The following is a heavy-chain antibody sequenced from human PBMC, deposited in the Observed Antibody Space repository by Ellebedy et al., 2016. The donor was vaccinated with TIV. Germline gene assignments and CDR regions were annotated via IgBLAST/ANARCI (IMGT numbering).Heavy chain of an antibody. CDR2: ISAYNGNT. CDR1: GYTFTSYG. Sequence: AASVKVSCKASGYTFTSYGISWVRQAPGQGLEWMGWISAYNGNTNYAQKLQGRGTMTTDTSTSTAYMELRSLRSDDTAVYYCARLKGSSWYVETRGGYYFDYWGQGTLVTVSS. D-gene: IGHD6-13*01. J-gene: IGHJ4*02. V-gene: IGHV1-18*04. CDR3: ARLKGSSWYVETRGGYYFDY.